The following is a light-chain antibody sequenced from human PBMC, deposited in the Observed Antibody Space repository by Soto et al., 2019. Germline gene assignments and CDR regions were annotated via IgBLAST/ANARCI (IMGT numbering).Light chain of an antibody. Sequence: QSVLTQPASVSGSPGQSITIACSGTTNDVGGYDFVSWYQQHPGKAPKLLIYEVRNRPSGVSSRFSGSKSGNTASLTISGLQAEDEADYYCSSHTTSSTPYYVFGTGTKVTVL. CDR2: EVR. CDR3: SSHTTSSTPYYV. V-gene: IGLV2-14*01. J-gene: IGLJ1*01. CDR1: TNDVGGYDF.